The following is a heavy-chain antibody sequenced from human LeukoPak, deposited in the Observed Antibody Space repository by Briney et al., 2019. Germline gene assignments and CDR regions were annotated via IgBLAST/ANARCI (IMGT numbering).Heavy chain of an antibody. CDR2: ITATTRST. CDR3: AKAPNGDYFGAFDF. Sequence: GGSLRLSCAGSGFTFSIYAMHWVRQAPGKGMEWVSAITATTRSTIYADSVKGRFTISRDNSKKTLYIQMNRLRGEETAMYYCAKAPNGDYFGAFDFWGQGTVVSVSS. V-gene: IGHV3-23*01. J-gene: IGHJ3*01. D-gene: IGHD4-17*01. CDR1: GFTFSIYA.